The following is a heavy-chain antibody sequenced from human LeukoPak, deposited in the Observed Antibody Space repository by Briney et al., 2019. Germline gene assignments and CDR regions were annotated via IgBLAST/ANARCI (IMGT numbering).Heavy chain of an antibody. J-gene: IGHJ5*02. CDR3: ARDVDKGAPNWFDP. CDR2: IYHSGST. V-gene: IGHV4-38-2*02. Sequence: SETLSLTCTVSGYSISSGYYWGWIRQPPGKGLEWSGSIYHSGSTYYNPSLKSRVTISVDTSKNQFSLKLSSVTAADTAVYYCARDVDKGAPNWFDPWGQGTLVTVSS. D-gene: IGHD4/OR15-4a*01. CDR1: GYSISSGYY.